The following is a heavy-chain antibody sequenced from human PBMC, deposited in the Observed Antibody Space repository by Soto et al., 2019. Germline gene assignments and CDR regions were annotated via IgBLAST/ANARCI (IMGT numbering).Heavy chain of an antibody. V-gene: IGHV1-69*04. J-gene: IGHJ3*02. CDR2: IIPILGIA. Sequence: SVKVSCKASGGTFSSYTISWVRQAPGQGLEWMGRIIPILGIANYAQKFQGRVTITADKSTSTAYMELSSLRSEDTAVYYCGRDLMVVSGWALDAFDIWGQGTMVTVSS. CDR3: GRDLMVVSGWALDAFDI. D-gene: IGHD6-19*01. CDR1: GGTFSSYT.